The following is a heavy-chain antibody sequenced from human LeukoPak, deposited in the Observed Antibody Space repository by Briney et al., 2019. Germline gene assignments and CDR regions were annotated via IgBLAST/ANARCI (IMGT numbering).Heavy chain of an antibody. CDR2: ISVYNGNT. CDR1: GYTFNSYG. Sequence: GASVKVSCKASGYTFNSYGINWVRQASGQGLEWMGWISVYNGNTNYAQKFQGRVTMTTDTSTSTAYMELRSLRSDDTAVYYCARVGTKGYSGSEGRHIWGQGTLVTVSS. CDR3: ARVGTKGYSGSEGRHI. V-gene: IGHV1-18*01. D-gene: IGHD5-12*01. J-gene: IGHJ4*02.